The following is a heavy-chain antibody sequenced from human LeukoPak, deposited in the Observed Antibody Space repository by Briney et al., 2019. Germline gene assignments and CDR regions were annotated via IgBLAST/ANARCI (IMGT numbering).Heavy chain of an antibody. CDR1: GSAFSDSA. V-gene: IGHV3-23*01. CDR3: ASRPSNTWAGPLDF. J-gene: IGHJ4*02. D-gene: IGHD6-13*01. Sequence: GGSLTLSCVAPGSAFSDSAMSWVRLTAGKGLEWVSLSRADDYSTYYADSVKGRFTISRDNSKNTMYLQMNSLRAEDTAIYYCASRPSNTWAGPLDFWGQGTLVTVSS. CDR2: SRADDYST.